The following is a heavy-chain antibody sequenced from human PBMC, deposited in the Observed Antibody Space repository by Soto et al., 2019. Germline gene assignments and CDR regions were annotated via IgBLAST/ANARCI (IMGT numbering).Heavy chain of an antibody. J-gene: IGHJ6*03. D-gene: IGHD4-17*01. V-gene: IGHV1-3*01. CDR1: GYTFTSYA. Sequence: ASVKVSCKASGYTFTSYAMHWVRQAPGQRLEWMGWINAGNGNTKYSQKFQGRVTITRDTSASTAYMELSSLRSEDTAVYYCASSGDYDYYYYYYYMDVWGKGTTVTVSS. CDR3: ASSGDYDYYYYYYYMDV. CDR2: INAGNGNT.